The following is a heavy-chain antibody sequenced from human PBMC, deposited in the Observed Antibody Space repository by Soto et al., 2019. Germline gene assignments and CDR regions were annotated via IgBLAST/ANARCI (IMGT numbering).Heavy chain of an antibody. Sequence: QVQLVESGGGLVKPGGSLRLSCAASGFTFSDYYMSWIRQAPGKGLEWVSYISSSSSYTNYADSVKGRFTISRDNAKNSLYLQMNSLRAEDTAVYYCVREEYYDSSGYYGVDYWGQGTLVTVSS. D-gene: IGHD3-22*01. J-gene: IGHJ4*02. CDR2: ISSSSSYT. V-gene: IGHV3-11*06. CDR3: VREEYYDSSGYYGVDY. CDR1: GFTFSDYY.